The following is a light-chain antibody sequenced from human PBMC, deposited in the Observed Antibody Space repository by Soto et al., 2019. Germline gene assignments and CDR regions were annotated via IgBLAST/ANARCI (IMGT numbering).Light chain of an antibody. Sequence: SYELTQPPSVSVSPGQTASISCSGDKLGDKYVCWYQQKPGQSPLLVIYQDSKRPSGIPERFSGSNSGNTATLTISGTQAMDEADYYCQAWDSSTLVFGGGTKLTVL. CDR2: QDS. V-gene: IGLV3-1*01. J-gene: IGLJ2*01. CDR1: KLGDKY. CDR3: QAWDSSTLV.